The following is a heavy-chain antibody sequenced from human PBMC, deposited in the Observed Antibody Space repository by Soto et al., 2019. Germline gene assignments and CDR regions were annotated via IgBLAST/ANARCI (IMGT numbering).Heavy chain of an antibody. CDR2: TYYRSKRYN. V-gene: IGHV6-1*01. CDR3: ARGEEYSSSGVPYYYYGMDV. D-gene: IGHD6-6*01. J-gene: IGHJ6*02. CDR1: VDSVSSNSAA. Sequence: SQTLSLPCAISVDSVSSNSAAWNWVRQSPARGLEWLGRTYYRSKRYNDYAVSVKSRITINPDTSKNPFSLQLNSVTTEDTAVYYCARGEEYSSSGVPYYYYGMDVWGQGTTVTVSS.